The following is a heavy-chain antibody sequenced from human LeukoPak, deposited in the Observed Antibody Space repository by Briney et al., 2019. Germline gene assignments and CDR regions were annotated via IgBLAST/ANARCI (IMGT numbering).Heavy chain of an antibody. CDR1: GYTFTGYY. Sequence: ASVKVSCKASGYTFTGYYMHWVRRAPGQGLEWMGWFNPNNGGTDYAQKFQGRVTLTRDTSISTVYMELSSLRSDDTAVYYCARAAGGAPFDYWGQGTLVAVSS. CDR3: ARAAGGAPFDY. V-gene: IGHV1-2*02. CDR2: FNPNNGGT. J-gene: IGHJ4*02. D-gene: IGHD3-16*01.